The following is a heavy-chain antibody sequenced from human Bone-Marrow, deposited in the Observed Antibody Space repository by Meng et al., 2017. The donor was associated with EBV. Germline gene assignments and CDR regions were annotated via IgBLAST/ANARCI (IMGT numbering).Heavy chain of an antibody. CDR3: ATQRRDTDWFDP. CDR2: INHSGST. D-gene: IGHD6-25*01. Sequence: RLRQSGPGLMKPSAPLPLTCTVSGGSFSGYYWTWIRQPPGKGLEWIGEINHSGSTNYNPSLKSRVTISVDTSTNQFSLKLSSVPAADTAVYYCATQRRDTDWFDPWGQGTLVTVSS. CDR1: GGSFSGYY. J-gene: IGHJ5*02. V-gene: IGHV4-34*01.